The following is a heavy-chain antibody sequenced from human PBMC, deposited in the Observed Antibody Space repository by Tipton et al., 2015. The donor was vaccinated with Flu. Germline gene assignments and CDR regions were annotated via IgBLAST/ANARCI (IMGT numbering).Heavy chain of an antibody. CDR3: ARRDYSNYVSQPKNWFDL. CDR1: GDSIRSDYF. D-gene: IGHD4-11*01. Sequence: LRLSCIVSGDSIRSDYFRGWVRQPPGKGLEWIGQISRGGATYYNSSLQSRATISLDSSRNRFSLKVTSVTAADTATYYCARRDYSNYVSQPKNWFDLWGQGILVTVSS. J-gene: IGHJ5*02. V-gene: IGHV4-38-2*02. CDR2: ISRGGAT.